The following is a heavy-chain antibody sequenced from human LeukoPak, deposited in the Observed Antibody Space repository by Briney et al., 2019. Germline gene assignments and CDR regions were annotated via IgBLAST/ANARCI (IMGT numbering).Heavy chain of an antibody. D-gene: IGHD6-13*01. Sequence: ASVKDSCKASGYTFTGYYMRWVRQAPGQGLEWMGWINPNNGGTNYAQKLQGRVTMTRGTSISTAYMELSRLTSDDTAVYYCARGSSSWYVGPPLDYWGQGTLVTVSS. CDR1: GYTFTGYY. J-gene: IGHJ4*02. CDR3: ARGSSSWYVGPPLDY. CDR2: INPNNGGT. V-gene: IGHV1-2*02.